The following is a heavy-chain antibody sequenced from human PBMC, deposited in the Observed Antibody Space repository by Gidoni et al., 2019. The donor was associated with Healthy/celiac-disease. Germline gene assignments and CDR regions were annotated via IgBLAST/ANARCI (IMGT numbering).Heavy chain of an antibody. D-gene: IGHD2-2*01. V-gene: IGHV3-30*18. J-gene: IGHJ6*02. Sequence: QVQLVESGGGVVQPGRSLRLSCAASGFTFSSYGMPWVRQAPGKGLEWVAVISYDGSNKYYADSVKGRFTISRDNSKNTLYLQMNSLRAEDTAVYYCAKNPIVVVPAATRGYYGMDVWGQGTTVTVSS. CDR1: GFTFSSYG. CDR3: AKNPIVVVPAATRGYYGMDV. CDR2: ISYDGSNK.